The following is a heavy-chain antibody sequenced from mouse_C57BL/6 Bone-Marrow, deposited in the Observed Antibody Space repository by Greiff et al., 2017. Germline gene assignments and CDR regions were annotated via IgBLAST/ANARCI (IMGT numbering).Heavy chain of an antibody. J-gene: IGHJ1*03. CDR3: ARGYYGSSSPPVGYFDV. V-gene: IGHV1-59*01. CDR2: IDPSDSYT. Sequence: VQLQQPGAELVRPGISVKLSCKASGYTFTSYWMHWVKQRPGQGLEWIGVIDPSDSYTNYNQKFKGKATLTVDKSASTAYMQLSSLTSEDSAVYYCARGYYGSSSPPVGYFDVWGTGTTVTVSS. CDR1: GYTFTSYW. D-gene: IGHD1-1*01.